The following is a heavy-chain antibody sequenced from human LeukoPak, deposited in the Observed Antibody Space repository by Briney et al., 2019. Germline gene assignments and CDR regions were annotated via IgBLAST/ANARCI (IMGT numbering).Heavy chain of an antibody. CDR3: AREFPPHCSSTSCYPDH. D-gene: IGHD2-2*01. J-gene: IGHJ5*02. CDR2: ISSSTRRI. CDR1: GFTFSRYG. Sequence: GRSLRLSCAASGFTFSRYGMHWVRQAPGKGLEWVSYISSSTRRIYYADSVKGRFTISRDSAKNSLYLQMDSLRDEDTAMYYCAREFPPHCSSTSCYPDHWGQGTLVTVAS. V-gene: IGHV3-48*02.